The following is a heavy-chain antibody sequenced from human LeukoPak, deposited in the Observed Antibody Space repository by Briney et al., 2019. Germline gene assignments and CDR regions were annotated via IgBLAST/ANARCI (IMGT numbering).Heavy chain of an antibody. J-gene: IGHJ4*02. Sequence: ASVKVSCKASGYTFTSYYMHWVRQAPGQGLEWMGWINPNSGGTNYAQKFQGRVTMTRDTSISTAYMELSRLRSDDTAVYYCASSDTAMDGGRGFDYWGQGTLVTVSS. D-gene: IGHD5-18*01. CDR1: GYTFTSYY. CDR2: INPNSGGT. V-gene: IGHV1-2*02. CDR3: ASSDTAMDGGRGFDY.